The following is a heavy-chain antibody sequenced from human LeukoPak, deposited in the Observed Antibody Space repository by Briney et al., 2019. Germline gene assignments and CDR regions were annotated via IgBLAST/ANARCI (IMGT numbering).Heavy chain of an antibody. V-gene: IGHV3-23*01. Sequence: GGSLRLSRAASGFTFSSYAMSWVRQAPGKGLEWVSAISGSGGSTYYADSVKGRFTISRDNSKNTLYLQMNSLRAEDTAVYYCAQTDYYGSGSSWFFDYWGQGTLVTVSS. J-gene: IGHJ4*02. CDR2: ISGSGGST. CDR3: AQTDYYGSGSSWFFDY. CDR1: GFTFSSYA. D-gene: IGHD3-10*01.